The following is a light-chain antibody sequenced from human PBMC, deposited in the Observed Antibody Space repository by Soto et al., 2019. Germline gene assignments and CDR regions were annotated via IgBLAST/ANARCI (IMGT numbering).Light chain of an antibody. CDR2: DTS. CDR3: QQRHNWPIT. V-gene: IGKV3-11*01. J-gene: IGKJ5*01. CDR1: QTIRGL. Sequence: EIVLTQSPATLSLSPGERATLSCRTSQTIRGLLNWYQQRPGQAPRLLIYDTSNRATDIPARFSGSGSGTDFILTISSLDPEDFGVYFCQQRHNWPITFGQGPRLDTK.